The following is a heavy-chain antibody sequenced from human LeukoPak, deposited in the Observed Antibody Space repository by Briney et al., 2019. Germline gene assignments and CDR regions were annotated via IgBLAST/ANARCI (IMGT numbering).Heavy chain of an antibody. CDR3: ARDTLLWFGELLRGVNWFDP. CDR1: GYTFTSYG. V-gene: IGHV1-18*01. D-gene: IGHD3-10*01. Sequence: ASVKVSCKASGYTFTSYGISWVRQAPGQGLERMGWISAYNGNTNYAQKLQSRVTMTTDTSTSTAYMELRSLRSDDTAVYYCARDTLLWFGELLRGVNWFDPWGQGTLVTVSS. J-gene: IGHJ5*02. CDR2: ISAYNGNT.